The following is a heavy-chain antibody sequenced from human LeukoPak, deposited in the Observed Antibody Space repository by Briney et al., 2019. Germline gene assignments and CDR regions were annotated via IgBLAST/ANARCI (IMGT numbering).Heavy chain of an antibody. CDR2: ISDDGRNK. V-gene: IGHV3-30*18. D-gene: IGHD1-1*01. J-gene: IGHJ4*02. Sequence: GGSLRLSCAASGFTFNNYGMHYVRQAPGKGLEWVAVISDDGRNKKYADPVRGRFTISRDDSNNTLYLQMNSLRAEDTGVYYCAKDRETTASGTFDYWGQGTLVTVSS. CDR3: AKDRETTASGTFDY. CDR1: GFTFNNYG.